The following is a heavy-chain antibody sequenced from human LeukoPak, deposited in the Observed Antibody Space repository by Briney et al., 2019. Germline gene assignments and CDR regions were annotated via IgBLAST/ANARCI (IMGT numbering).Heavy chain of an antibody. CDR2: ISYDGSNK. J-gene: IGHJ4*02. CDR3: AAYGDYEDY. D-gene: IGHD4-17*01. CDR1: GFTFSSYG. V-gene: IGHV3-30*03. Sequence: PGGSLRLSCAASGFTFSSYGMHWVRQAPGKGLEWVAVISYDGSNKYYADSVKGRFTISRDNSKNTLYLQMNSLRAEDTAVYYCAAYGDYEDYWGQGTLVTVSS.